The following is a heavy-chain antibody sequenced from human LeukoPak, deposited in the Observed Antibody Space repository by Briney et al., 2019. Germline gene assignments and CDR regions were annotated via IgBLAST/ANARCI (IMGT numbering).Heavy chain of an antibody. CDR3: TTDTLSGYYHSPGAFDI. D-gene: IGHD3-22*01. J-gene: IGHJ3*02. CDR2: IKSKTDGGTT. CDR1: GFTFSNAW. V-gene: IGHV3-15*01. Sequence: GGSLRLSCAASGFTFSNAWMSWVRQAPGKGLEWVGRIKSKTDGGTTDYAAPVKGRFTISRDDSKNTLYLQMNSLKTEDTAVYYCTTDTLSGYYHSPGAFDIWGQGTMVTVSS.